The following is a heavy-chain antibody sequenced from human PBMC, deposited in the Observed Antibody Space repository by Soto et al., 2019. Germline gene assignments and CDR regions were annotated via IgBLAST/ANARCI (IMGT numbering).Heavy chain of an antibody. CDR2: IYPGDSDT. CDR1: GYSFTSYW. Sequence: GESLKISCKGSGYSFTSYWIGWVRQMPGKGLEWMGIIYPGDSDTRYSPSFQGQVTISADKSISTAYLQWSSLKASDTAMYYCARHGAQGMKSLSDILTGYYFDYWGQGTLVTVSS. D-gene: IGHD3-9*01. CDR3: ARHGAQGMKSLSDILTGYYFDY. J-gene: IGHJ4*02. V-gene: IGHV5-51*01.